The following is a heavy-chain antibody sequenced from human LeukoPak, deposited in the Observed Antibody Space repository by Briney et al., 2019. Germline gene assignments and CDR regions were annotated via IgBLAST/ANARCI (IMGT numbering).Heavy chain of an antibody. J-gene: IGHJ4*02. CDR1: GFTFSSYS. CDR2: ISSSSSYI. D-gene: IGHD5-24*01. CDR3: ARNGGDGYPGPYDY. Sequence: GGSLRLSCAASGFTFSSYSMNWVRQAPGKGLEWVSSISSSSSYIYYADSVKGRFTISRDNAKNSLYLQMNSLRAEDTAVYYCARNGGDGYPGPYDYWGQGTLVTVSS. V-gene: IGHV3-21*04.